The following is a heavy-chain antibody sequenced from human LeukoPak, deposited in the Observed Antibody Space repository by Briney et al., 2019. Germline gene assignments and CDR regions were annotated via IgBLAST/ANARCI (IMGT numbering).Heavy chain of an antibody. Sequence: SETLSLTCTVSGGSISSYYWSWIRQPPGKGLEWIGYIYYSGSTNYNPSLKSRVTISVDTSRNQFSLKLSSVTAADTAVYYCARDQSSSEQGSEGNYWGQGTLVTVSS. CDR2: IYYSGST. CDR3: ARDQSSSEQGSEGNY. CDR1: GGSISSYY. V-gene: IGHV4-59*01. J-gene: IGHJ4*02. D-gene: IGHD6-6*01.